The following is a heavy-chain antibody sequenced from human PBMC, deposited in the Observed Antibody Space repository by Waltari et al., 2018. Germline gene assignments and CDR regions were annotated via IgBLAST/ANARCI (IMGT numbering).Heavy chain of an antibody. CDR3: ARDGSWSGAFDF. J-gene: IGHJ3*01. V-gene: IGHV3-7*01. CDR1: GFTLSNYW. CDR2: IKQDGSEK. Sequence: EVQLVESGGALVQPGWSLRLSGEASGFTLSNYWMSWVRQAPGKGLEWVANIKQDGSEKYYVDSVKGRFTISRDNDNNSLYLQMNSLGVEDTAVYYCARDGSWSGAFDFWGQGTVVTVSS. D-gene: IGHD1-26*01.